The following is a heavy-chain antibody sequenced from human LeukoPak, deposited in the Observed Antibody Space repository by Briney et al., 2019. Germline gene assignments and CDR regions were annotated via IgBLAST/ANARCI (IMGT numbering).Heavy chain of an antibody. Sequence: GASVKVSCKASGFTFTTSAMQWVRQARGQRLEWIGWIVVASGNTNYAQKFQERVTITRDMSTSTAYMELSSLRSEDTAVYCCARGHCSGGRCYYYYYGMDVWGQGTTVTVSS. CDR2: IVVASGNT. CDR1: GFTFTTSA. V-gene: IGHV1-58*02. D-gene: IGHD2-15*01. CDR3: ARGHCSGGRCYYYYYGMDV. J-gene: IGHJ6*02.